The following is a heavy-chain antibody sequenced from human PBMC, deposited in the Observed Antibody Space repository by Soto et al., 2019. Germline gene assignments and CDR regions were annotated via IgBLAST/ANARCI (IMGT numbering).Heavy chain of an antibody. Sequence: EVQLLDSGGGLVQPGGSLRLSCTASGFTFSDYAMSWVRQPPGKGLEWVSVISAGGSTYYADSVKGRFTVSRANSKNTLYLQMHRLRAEDTAVYYCANVPIWCSSTSCYTEGFDYWGQGTLVTVSS. V-gene: IGHV3-23*01. D-gene: IGHD2-2*02. CDR2: ISAGGST. CDR3: ANVPIWCSSTSCYTEGFDY. CDR1: GFTFSDYA. J-gene: IGHJ4*02.